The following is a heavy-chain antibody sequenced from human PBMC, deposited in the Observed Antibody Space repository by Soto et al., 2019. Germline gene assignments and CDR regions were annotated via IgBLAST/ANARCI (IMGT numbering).Heavy chain of an antibody. D-gene: IGHD6-19*01. CDR2: IYNTESF. CDR3: ARCTLRYSSSHNFDS. V-gene: IGHV4-61*01. CDR1: GVSVSSGSFY. J-gene: IGHJ5*01. Sequence: SETLSLTCSVSGVSVSSGSFYWSWIRQPPGQGLEWIGFIYNTESFNYNTSLKSRVILSVNASKHQFSLKLSSVTDADTAGYYWARCTLRYSSSHNFDSWGQGALVTVSS.